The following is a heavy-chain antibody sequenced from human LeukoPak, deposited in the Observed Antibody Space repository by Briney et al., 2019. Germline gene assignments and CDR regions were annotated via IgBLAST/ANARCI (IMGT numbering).Heavy chain of an antibody. J-gene: IGHJ4*02. CDR1: GYSFPSYS. CDR2: IYAGDSDT. CDR3: ARRNYYDTTPLDY. Sequence: GESLKISCKGSGYSFPSYSIAWVRQMPGKGLEWMGIIYAGDSDTTYSPSFQGQVTISVDKSITTAYLHWSSLKASDTAMYYCARRNYYDTTPLDYWGQGTLVTVSS. V-gene: IGHV5-51*01. D-gene: IGHD3-22*01.